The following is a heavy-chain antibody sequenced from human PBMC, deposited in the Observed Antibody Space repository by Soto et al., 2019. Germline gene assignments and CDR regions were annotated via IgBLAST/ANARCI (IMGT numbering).Heavy chain of an antibody. CDR1: GYSCTSYW. J-gene: IGHJ6*01. CDR3: ARLGIAVAGPYYGMDV. Sequence: PXESLKISFKGSGYSCTSYWLGWVRQIPGKGLDWMGIIYPWDSDTRYSPSFQGQVTISADKSISTAYLQWSSLKASDTAMYYCARLGIAVAGPYYGMDVWGQGTTVT. V-gene: IGHV5-51*01. D-gene: IGHD6-19*01. CDR2: IYPWDSDT.